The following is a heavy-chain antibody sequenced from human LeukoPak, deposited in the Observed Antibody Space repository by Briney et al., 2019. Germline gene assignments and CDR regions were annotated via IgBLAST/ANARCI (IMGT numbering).Heavy chain of an antibody. D-gene: IGHD6-19*01. CDR1: GYTFSNYA. CDR2: INTNTGNP. V-gene: IGHV7-4-1*02. J-gene: IGHJ4*02. Sequence: VASVKVSCKASGYTFSNYAMNWVRQAPGQGLEWMGWINTNTGNPTYAQGFTGRFVFSLDTSVSTAYLQISSLKTEDTAVYYCARDGQWLVIHYWGQGTLVTVSS. CDR3: ARDGQWLVIHY.